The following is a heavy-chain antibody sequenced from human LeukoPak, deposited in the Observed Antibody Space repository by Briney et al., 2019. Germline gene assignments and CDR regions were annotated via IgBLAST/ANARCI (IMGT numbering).Heavy chain of an antibody. CDR3: ARDDSSGWYGRDY. V-gene: IGHV4-34*01. CDR2: INHSGRT. D-gene: IGHD6-19*01. CDR1: GGSFSGYY. Sequence: SETLSLTCAVYGGSFSGYYWSRIRQPPGKGLEWIGEINHSGRTNYNPSLKSRVTISVDTSKNQFSLKLSSVTAADTAVYYCARDDSSGWYGRDYWGQGTLVTVSS. J-gene: IGHJ4*02.